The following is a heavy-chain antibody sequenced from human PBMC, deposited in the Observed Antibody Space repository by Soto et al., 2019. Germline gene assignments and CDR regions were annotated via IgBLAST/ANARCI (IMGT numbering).Heavy chain of an antibody. CDR3: ARRGEPPDVFDY. CDR2: IYHSGST. J-gene: IGHJ4*02. Sequence: QVQLQESGPGLVKPSGTLSLTCAVSGGSISSSNWWSWVRQPPGKGLEWIGEIYHSGSTNYNPSLKSRXXFXVDXSKHQVSLKLSSVTAADTAVYYCARRGEPPDVFDYWGQGTLVTVSS. CDR1: GGSISSSNW. D-gene: IGHD3-10*01. V-gene: IGHV4-4*02.